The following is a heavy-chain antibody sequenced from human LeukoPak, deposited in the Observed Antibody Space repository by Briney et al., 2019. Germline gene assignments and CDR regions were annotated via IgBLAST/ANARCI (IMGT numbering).Heavy chain of an antibody. Sequence: SVKVSCKASGGTFSSYAISWVRQAPGQGLEWMGGIIPIFGTANYAQKFQGRVTITTDESTSTAYMELSSLRSEDTAVYYCARDGHDILTGYYFPLDYWGQGTLVTVSS. CDR3: ARDGHDILTGYYFPLDY. V-gene: IGHV1-69*05. J-gene: IGHJ4*02. D-gene: IGHD3-9*01. CDR2: IIPIFGTA. CDR1: GGTFSSYA.